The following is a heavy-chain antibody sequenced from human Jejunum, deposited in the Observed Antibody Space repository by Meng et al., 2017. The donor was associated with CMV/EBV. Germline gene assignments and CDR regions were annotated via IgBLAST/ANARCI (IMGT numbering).Heavy chain of an antibody. CDR1: GFTFSDYW. J-gene: IGHJ4*02. CDR2: INNDGTTT. D-gene: IGHD1-26*01. V-gene: IGHV3-74*01. Sequence: VQLVGSGGGLVQPGGSLRLSCAASGFTFSDYWMHWVRQAPGKGLVWVSRINNDGTTTNYAGSVKGRFTISRDNARNTLYLQMDSLRAEDTGVYYCTRDGPPLVGATNFDYWGQGSLVTVSS. CDR3: TRDGPPLVGATNFDY.